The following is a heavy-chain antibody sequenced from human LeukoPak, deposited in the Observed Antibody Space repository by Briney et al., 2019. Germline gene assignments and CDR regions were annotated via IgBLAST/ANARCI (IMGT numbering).Heavy chain of an antibody. CDR3: ARARRVVAPPFDY. Sequence: GASVKVSCKASGHTFTDYSMSWVRQAPGQGLEWMGWINTNTGNPTYAQGFTGRFAFSLDTSVSTAYLQISSLKAEDTAVYYCARARRVVAPPFDYWGQGTLVTVSS. CDR2: INTNTGNP. J-gene: IGHJ4*02. V-gene: IGHV7-4-1*02. CDR1: GHTFTDYS. D-gene: IGHD3-22*01.